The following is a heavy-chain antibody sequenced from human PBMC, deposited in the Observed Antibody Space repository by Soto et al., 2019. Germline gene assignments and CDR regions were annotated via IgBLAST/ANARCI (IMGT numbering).Heavy chain of an antibody. D-gene: IGHD3-3*01. CDR1: GYPVTAYY. V-gene: IGHV1-2*02. CDR2: INPATGAA. CDR3: ARGGGVGVAGSAAFDM. Sequence: QLHLVQSGAVVKKPGASVTVSCSASGYPVTAYYMHWVRQAPGRGLEWMGGINPATGAAKYTQTFPGRVTMARDTATGTVFMELSGLTSGDTAVFYCARGGGVGVAGSAAFDMWGQGTLVTVSS. J-gene: IGHJ3*02.